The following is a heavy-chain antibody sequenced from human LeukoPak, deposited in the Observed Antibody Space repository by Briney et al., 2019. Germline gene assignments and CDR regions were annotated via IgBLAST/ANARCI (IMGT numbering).Heavy chain of an antibody. CDR2: IRYDGSNK. V-gene: IGHV3-30*02. Sequence: PGGSLRLSCAASGFTLGSYGMHWVRQAPGKGLEWVAFIRYDGSNKYYADSVKGRFTISRDNSKNTLYLQMNSLRAEDTAVYYCAKAWKMATIWVHYFDYWGQGTLVTVSS. CDR3: AKAWKMATIWVHYFDY. D-gene: IGHD5-24*01. J-gene: IGHJ4*02. CDR1: GFTLGSYG.